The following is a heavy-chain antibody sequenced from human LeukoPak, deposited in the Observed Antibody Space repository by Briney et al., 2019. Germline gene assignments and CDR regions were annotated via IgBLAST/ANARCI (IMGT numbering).Heavy chain of an antibody. CDR3: SRYIVGAAHDAFYI. V-gene: IGHV4-39*01. CDR1: GGSISSSSYY. J-gene: IGHJ3*02. D-gene: IGHD1-26*01. CDR2: IYYSGST. Sequence: SETLSLTCTVSGGSISSSSYYWGWIRQPPGKGLEWIGSIYYSGSTYYNPSLKSRVTISVDTSKNQFSLKLSSVTAADTAVYYRSRYIVGAAHDAFYIWGQGTMVNVSS.